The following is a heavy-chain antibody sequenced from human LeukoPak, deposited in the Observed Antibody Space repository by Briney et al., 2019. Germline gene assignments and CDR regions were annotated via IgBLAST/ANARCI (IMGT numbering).Heavy chain of an antibody. V-gene: IGHV4-61*08. CDR2: IYYSGST. CDR1: GGSISSDDYY. CDR3: ARARYTAADY. J-gene: IGHJ4*02. Sequence: SETLSLTCSVSGGSISSDDYYWSWIRQPPGKGLEWIGYIYYSGSTNYNPSLKSRVTISVDTSKNQFSLKLSSVTAADTAVYYCARARYTAADYWGQGTLVTVSS. D-gene: IGHD5-18*01.